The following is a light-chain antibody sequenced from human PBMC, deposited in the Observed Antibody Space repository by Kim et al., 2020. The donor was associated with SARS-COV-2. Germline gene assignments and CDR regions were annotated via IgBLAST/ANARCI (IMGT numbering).Light chain of an antibody. CDR3: QQRYSWPVT. V-gene: IGKV3-11*01. J-gene: IGKJ1*01. CDR1: QSVSSQ. CDR2: DVS. Sequence: LSPGERATLSCRASQSVSSQLAWYQQTPGQAPRLLMYDVSNRATGIPDRFSGSGSGTDFTLTISSLEPEDFALYYCQQRYSWPVTFGQGTRVDIK.